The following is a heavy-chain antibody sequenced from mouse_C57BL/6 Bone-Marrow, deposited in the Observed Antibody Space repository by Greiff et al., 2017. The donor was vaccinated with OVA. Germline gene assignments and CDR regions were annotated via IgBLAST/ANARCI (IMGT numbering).Heavy chain of an antibody. D-gene: IGHD2-2*01. CDR1: GYTFTSYW. CDR2: IDPNRGGT. V-gene: IGHV1-72*01. CDR3: ARDVYYGYDVWFAY. J-gene: IGHJ3*01. Sequence: QVQLQQPGAELVKPGASVKLSCKASGYTFTSYWMHWVKQRPGRGLEWIGRIDPNRGGTKYNEKFKSKATLTVDKPSSTAYMQLSSLTSEDSAVYYCARDVYYGYDVWFAYWGQGTLVTVSA.